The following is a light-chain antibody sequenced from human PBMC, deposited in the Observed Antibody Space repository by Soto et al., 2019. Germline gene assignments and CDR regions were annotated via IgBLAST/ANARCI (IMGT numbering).Light chain of an antibody. CDR2: EGH. CDR1: SGYVGTYSL. CDR3: CLYVGATTYV. J-gene: IGLJ1*01. V-gene: IGLV2-23*01. Sequence: QSVLAQPASVSGSPGQSITISCTGASGYVGTYSLVSWYQQHPGKAPKVVIYEGHKRPSGVPDRFSGSTSVNTASPTISGLQTDDEADYYCCLYVGATTYVFGTGTKLTVL.